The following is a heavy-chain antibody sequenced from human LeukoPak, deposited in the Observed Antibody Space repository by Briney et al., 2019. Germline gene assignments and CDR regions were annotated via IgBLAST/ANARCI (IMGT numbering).Heavy chain of an antibody. V-gene: IGHV1-18*01. CDR1: GYTFTSYG. J-gene: IGHJ6*02. CDR3: AREDSSSWSRDYYYGMDV. Sequence: ASVKVSCKASGYTFTSYGISWVRQAPGQGLEWMGWISAYNGNTNYAQKLQGRVTMTTDTSTSTAYMELRSLRSDDTAVYYCAREDSSSWSRDYYYGMDVWGQGTTVTVSS. CDR2: ISAYNGNT. D-gene: IGHD6-13*01.